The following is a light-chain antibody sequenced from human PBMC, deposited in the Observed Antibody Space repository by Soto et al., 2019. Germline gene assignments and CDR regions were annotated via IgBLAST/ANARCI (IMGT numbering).Light chain of an antibody. V-gene: IGLV2-14*01. J-gene: IGLJ2*01. CDR2: EVS. Sequence: QSALTQPASVSGSPGQSITISCIGTHNDIGGYNFVSWYQQHPGKAPELMIFEVSNRPSGVSNRFSGTKSGNTASLTISGLQPEDEAHYYCSSYTSTNTPIIFGGGTKLTVL. CDR3: SSYTSTNTPII. CDR1: HNDIGGYNF.